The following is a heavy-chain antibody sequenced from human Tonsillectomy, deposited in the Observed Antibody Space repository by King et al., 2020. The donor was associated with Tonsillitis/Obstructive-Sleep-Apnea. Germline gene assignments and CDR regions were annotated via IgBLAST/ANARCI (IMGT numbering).Heavy chain of an antibody. J-gene: IGHJ5*02. CDR2: ISYDGSNK. D-gene: IGHD3-9*01. Sequence: VQLVESGGGVVQPGRSLRLSCAASGFTFSSYAMHWVRQAPGKGLEWVAVISYDGSNKYYADSVKGRFTISRDNSKNTLYLQMNSLRAEDTAVYYCARALNYDILTGYYSPAWFDPWGQGTLVTVSS. V-gene: IGHV3-30*04. CDR3: ARALNYDILTGYYSPAWFDP. CDR1: GFTFSSYA.